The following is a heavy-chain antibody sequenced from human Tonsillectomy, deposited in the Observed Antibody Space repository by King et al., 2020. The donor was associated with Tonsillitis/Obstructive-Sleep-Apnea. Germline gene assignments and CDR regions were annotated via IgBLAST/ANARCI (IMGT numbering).Heavy chain of an antibody. Sequence: QLVQSGAELKKPGSSVKVSCKVSGGTFSTYGLSWVRQAPGQGLEWMGVIIPSFRTANYAQSFQGRVTITADESTSTAFLELSSLRSDDTAVYYCARGGDTVLNYFDPWGQGTLVTVSS. D-gene: IGHD3-16*02. V-gene: IGHV1-69*01. CDR3: ARGGDTVLNYFDP. CDR2: IIPSFRTA. CDR1: GGTFSTYG. J-gene: IGHJ4*02.